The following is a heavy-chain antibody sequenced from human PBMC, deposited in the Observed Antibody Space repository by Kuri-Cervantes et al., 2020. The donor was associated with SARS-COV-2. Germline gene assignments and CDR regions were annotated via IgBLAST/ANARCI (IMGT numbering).Heavy chain of an antibody. D-gene: IGHD2-2*01. CDR2: INPNSGGT. J-gene: IGHJ6*02. Sequence: ASVKVSCKTSGYTFTAYYMHWVRQAPGQGLEWMGWINPNSGGTNYAQKFQGWVTMTRDTSISTAYMELSRLRPDDTAVYYCARDRHPRRRYCSSTSCYGDYYYYGMDVWGQGTTVTVSS. V-gene: IGHV1-2*04. CDR1: GYTFTAYY. CDR3: ARDRHPRRRYCSSTSCYGDYYYYGMDV.